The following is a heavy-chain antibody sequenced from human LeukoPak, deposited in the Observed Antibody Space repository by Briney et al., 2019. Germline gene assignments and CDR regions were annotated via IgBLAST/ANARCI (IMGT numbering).Heavy chain of an antibody. Sequence: PGGSLRPSCVVSGFTSSSYWMSWVRQAPGKGLEWVANVNQDGSEQYYVDSVKGRFIISRDNAKNSLYLQLNSLRAEDTAVYYCARDGSRYCSSTSCYSGYYYYGMDVWGQGTTVTVSS. CDR3: ARDGSRYCSSTSCYSGYYYYGMDV. J-gene: IGHJ6*02. D-gene: IGHD2-2*01. CDR2: VNQDGSEQ. V-gene: IGHV3-7*03. CDR1: GFTSSSYW.